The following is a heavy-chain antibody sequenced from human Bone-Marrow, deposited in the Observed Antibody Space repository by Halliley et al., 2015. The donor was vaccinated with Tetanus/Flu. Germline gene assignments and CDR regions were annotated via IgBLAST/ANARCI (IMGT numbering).Heavy chain of an antibody. V-gene: IGHV1-69-2*01. J-gene: IGHJ4*02. CDR3: AAGDGDTHPIDC. Sequence: QLVQSGAEVKKPGATVKISCKVSGYTFTAYYMHWVQQAPGKGLEWMGLVDPEDGETIYAEKFQGRVPITADTSTDTAYMELSSLRSEDTAVDYGAAGDGDTHPIDCWGQGTLVSVSS. CDR1: GYTFTAYY. CDR2: VDPEDGET.